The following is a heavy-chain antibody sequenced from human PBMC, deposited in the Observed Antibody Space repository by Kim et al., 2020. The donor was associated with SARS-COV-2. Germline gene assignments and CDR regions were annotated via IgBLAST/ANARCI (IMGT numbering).Heavy chain of an antibody. D-gene: IGHD2-2*01. Sequence: GGSLRLSCAASGFTFDDYAMHWVRQAPGKGLEWVSGISWNSGSIGYADSVKGRFTISRDNAKNSLYLQMNSLRAEDTALYYCAKATYCSRTSCYDGFDPWGQRTLVTVSS. CDR1: GFTFDDYA. V-gene: IGHV3-9*01. CDR2: ISWNSGSI. CDR3: AKATYCSRTSCYDGFDP. J-gene: IGHJ5*02.